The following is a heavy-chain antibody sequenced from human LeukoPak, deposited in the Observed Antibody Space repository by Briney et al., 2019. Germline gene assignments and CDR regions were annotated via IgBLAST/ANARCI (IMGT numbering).Heavy chain of an antibody. CDR1: GFTFSSYA. CDR2: ISYDGSNN. J-gene: IGHJ4*02. D-gene: IGHD3-22*01. Sequence: GRSLRLSCAASGFTFSSYAMHWVRQAPGKGLEWVAVISYDGSNNYYADSVKGRLTISRDNSKNTLYMQMDSLRAKGTDVYYCASGITSYYDSSGYGDYWGQGTLVTVSS. V-gene: IGHV3-30-3*01. CDR3: ASGITSYYDSSGYGDY.